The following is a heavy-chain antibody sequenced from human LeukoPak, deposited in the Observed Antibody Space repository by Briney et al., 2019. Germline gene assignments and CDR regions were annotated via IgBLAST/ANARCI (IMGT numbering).Heavy chain of an antibody. D-gene: IGHD6-13*01. CDR2: IYSGGST. J-gene: IGHJ4*02. V-gene: IGHV3-66*01. CDR1: GFTVSSNY. CDR3: ARDGIAAAGFDY. Sequence: GGSLRLSCAASGFTVSSNYMSWVRQAPGKGLEWVSVIYSGGSTYYADFVKGRFTISRDNSKDTLYLQMNSLRAEDTAVYYCARDGIAAAGFDYWGQGTLVTVSS.